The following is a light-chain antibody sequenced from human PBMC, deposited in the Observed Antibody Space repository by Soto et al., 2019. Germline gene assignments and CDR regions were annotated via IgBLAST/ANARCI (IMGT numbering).Light chain of an antibody. J-gene: IGKJ1*01. V-gene: IGKV1-5*01. CDR2: HAS. Sequence: DIQMTQSPSTLPASVGDRVTITCRASQSISNWLALYQQKPGTAPKLLIYHASTLESGVPSRFSGSGSGTEFTLTISSLQPDDFATYYCQQFNSYPWTFGQGTKV. CDR1: QSISNW. CDR3: QQFNSYPWT.